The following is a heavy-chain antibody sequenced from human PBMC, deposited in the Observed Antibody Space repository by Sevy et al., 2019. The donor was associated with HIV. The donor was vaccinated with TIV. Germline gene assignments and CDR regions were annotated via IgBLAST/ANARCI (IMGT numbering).Heavy chain of an antibody. CDR1: VDSFNGHY. CDR3: AREPMEAPGRGYFDI. V-gene: IGHV4-34*01. CDR2: VDHTGNI. D-gene: IGHD1-1*01. J-gene: IGHJ4*03. Sequence: SETLSLTCAVYVDSFNGHYWSWVRQVPGRGLEWIGEVDHTGNINYNPAFDNRLAISVNRPKNQFSLNLTSLTAADTAVYYWAREPMEAPGRGYFDIWGHGNRVTVSS.